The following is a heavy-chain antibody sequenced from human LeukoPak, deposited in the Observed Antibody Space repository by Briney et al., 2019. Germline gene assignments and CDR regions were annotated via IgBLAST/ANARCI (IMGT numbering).Heavy chain of an antibody. V-gene: IGHV3-64*01. D-gene: IGHD6-19*01. CDR2: IHSNGIST. Sequence: GGSLRLSCAGSGFTFSSYEMNWVRQAPGKGLEFVSSIHSNGISTYYGNSVKGRFTVSRDNSKNTVYLQMGSLREEDMAVYYCARTQQWLATGGWYWFDTWGQGTLVTVSS. CDR3: ARTQQWLATGGWYWFDT. J-gene: IGHJ5*02. CDR1: GFTFSSYE.